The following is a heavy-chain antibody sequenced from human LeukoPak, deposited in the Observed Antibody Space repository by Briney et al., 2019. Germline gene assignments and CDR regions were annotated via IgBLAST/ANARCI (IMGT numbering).Heavy chain of an antibody. D-gene: IGHD3-3*01. CDR2: INPNRGGT. Sequence: ASVKVSCKASGYTFTCYNMRWVRQGPGQGLELMGWINPNRGGTNYAQKFQGRVTMTRDTSISTAYMELSRLRSDDTAVYYCARDHSNDFWSGSGPLYYMDVWGKGTTVTVSS. CDR1: GYTFTCYN. CDR3: ARDHSNDFWSGSGPLYYMDV. V-gene: IGHV1-2*02. J-gene: IGHJ6*03.